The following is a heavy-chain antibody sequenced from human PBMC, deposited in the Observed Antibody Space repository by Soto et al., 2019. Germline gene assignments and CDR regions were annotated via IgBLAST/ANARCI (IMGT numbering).Heavy chain of an antibody. CDR2: IYYSGST. CDR3: ARDYDSSGDY. Sequence: QLQLQELGPGLVKPSETLSLTCTVSGGSISTSSYFWGWIRQPPGKGLEWIGSIYYSGSTYYNPSLKSRVTISVDTSKNQFSLKLSSVTAADTAVYYCARDYDSSGDYWGQGTLVTVSS. V-gene: IGHV4-39*01. CDR1: GGSISTSSYF. J-gene: IGHJ4*02. D-gene: IGHD3-22*01.